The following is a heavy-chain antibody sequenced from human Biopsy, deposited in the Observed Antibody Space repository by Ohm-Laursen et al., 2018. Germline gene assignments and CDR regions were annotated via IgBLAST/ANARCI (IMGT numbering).Heavy chain of an antibody. CDR3: VRGVDYYDPYHYYALDV. Sequence: LSLTCAVYGESFNGYYWSWIRQTPGKGLEWIGEINHSGRTNYNPSLKSRVTISVDTSKNQFSLKVRSVTAADTAVYYCVRGVDYYDPYHYYALDVWGQGTTVTVSS. D-gene: IGHD3-22*01. V-gene: IGHV4-34*01. J-gene: IGHJ6*02. CDR1: GESFNGYY. CDR2: INHSGRT.